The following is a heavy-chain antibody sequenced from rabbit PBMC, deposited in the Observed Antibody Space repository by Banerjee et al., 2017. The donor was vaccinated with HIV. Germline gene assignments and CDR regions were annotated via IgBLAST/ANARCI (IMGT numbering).Heavy chain of an antibody. CDR3: AGVEDGYGPGFNFGL. V-gene: IGHV1S45*01. J-gene: IGHJ4*01. CDR2: INTNTGNT. CDR1: GFSFSNKYV. Sequence: QEQLEESGGDLVKPEGSLTLTCTASGFSFSNKYVMCWVRQAPGKGLEWIACINTNTGNTVYASWAKGPFTISKTSSTTVTLQMTSLTAADTATYFCAGVEDGYGPGFNFGLWGQGTLVTVS. D-gene: IGHD6-1*01.